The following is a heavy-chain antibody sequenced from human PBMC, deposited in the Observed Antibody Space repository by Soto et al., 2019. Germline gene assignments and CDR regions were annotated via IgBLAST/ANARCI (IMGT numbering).Heavy chain of an antibody. V-gene: IGHV3-23*01. Sequence: EVQLLESGGGSVQPGGSLRLSCAASGFTFSSYAMSWVRQAPGKGLEWVSSIDRSGGTAYYADSVKGRFTVSRDNSKNTLFVHMNSLRAEDTAVYYCANIVVFTSEDSWGQGTLVTVSS. CDR1: GFTFSSYA. CDR2: IDRSGGTA. CDR3: ANIVVFTSEDS. D-gene: IGHD2-15*01. J-gene: IGHJ4*02.